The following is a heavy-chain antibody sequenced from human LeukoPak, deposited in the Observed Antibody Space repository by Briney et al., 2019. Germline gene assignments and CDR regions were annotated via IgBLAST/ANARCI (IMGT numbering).Heavy chain of an antibody. CDR3: ARGDYYDSSGYLALFDY. CDR1: GYTFTSYY. D-gene: IGHD3-22*01. J-gene: IGHJ4*02. V-gene: IGHV1-46*01. Sequence: ASVKVSCKASGYTFTSYYMHWVRQAPGQGLEWMGIINPSGGSTSYAQKFQGRVTMTRDTSTSTVYMELSSLRSEDTAVYYCARGDYYDSSGYLALFDYWGQGTLVTVSS. CDR2: INPSGGST.